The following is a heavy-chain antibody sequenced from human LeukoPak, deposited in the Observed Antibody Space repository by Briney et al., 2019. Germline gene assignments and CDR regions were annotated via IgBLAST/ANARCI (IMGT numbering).Heavy chain of an antibody. Sequence: GGSLRLSCAASGFTFDDYAMHWVRQAPGKGLEWVSGISWNSGSIGYADSVKGRFTISRDNAKNSLYLQMNSLRAEDMALYYCAKDRPGLQFSWYFDLWGRGTLVTVSS. CDR1: GFTFDDYA. D-gene: IGHD5-24*01. CDR2: ISWNSGSI. V-gene: IGHV3-9*03. J-gene: IGHJ2*01. CDR3: AKDRPGLQFSWYFDL.